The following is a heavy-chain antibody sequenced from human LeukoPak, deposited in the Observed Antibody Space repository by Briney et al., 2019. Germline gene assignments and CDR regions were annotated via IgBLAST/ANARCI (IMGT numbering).Heavy chain of an antibody. CDR2: IYPSGST. V-gene: IGHV4-61*02. J-gene: IGHJ6*03. CDR3: ARGVVAATFYYYMDV. Sequence: SQTLSLTCTVSGGSISSGSYHWSWIRQPAGKALEWIGRIYPSGSTNYDPSLKSRVTISVDTSKNQFSLKLTSVTAADTAVYYCARGVVAATFYYYMDVWGKGTTVTVSS. D-gene: IGHD2-15*01. CDR1: GGSISSGSYH.